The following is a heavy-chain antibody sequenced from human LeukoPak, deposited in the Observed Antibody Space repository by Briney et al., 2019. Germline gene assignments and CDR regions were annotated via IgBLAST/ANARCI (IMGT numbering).Heavy chain of an antibody. CDR1: GFTFSSYG. V-gene: IGHV3-30*18. Sequence: PGGSLRLSCAASGFTFSSYGMHWVRQAPGKGLEWVAVISYDGSNKYYADSVKGRFTISRDNSKNTLYLQMNSLRAEDTAVYYCAKDENSRDGKPGGGDYWGQGTLVTVSS. J-gene: IGHJ4*02. D-gene: IGHD5-24*01. CDR3: AKDENSRDGKPGGGDY. CDR2: ISYDGSNK.